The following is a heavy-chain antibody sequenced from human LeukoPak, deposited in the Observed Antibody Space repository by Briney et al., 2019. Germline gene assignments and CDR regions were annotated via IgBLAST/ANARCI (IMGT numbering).Heavy chain of an antibody. CDR3: IRDFRSADL. V-gene: IGHV3-7*01. CDR1: GFTFSTYW. Sequence: GGSLRLSCAASGFTFSTYWMSWVRQAPGKGLEWVAVIKQDGTEKYYVDSVKGRFTISRDNAKNTVYLEMNSLSVEDTATYYCIRDFRSADLRGQGTLVTVTS. CDR2: IKQDGTEK. J-gene: IGHJ5*02.